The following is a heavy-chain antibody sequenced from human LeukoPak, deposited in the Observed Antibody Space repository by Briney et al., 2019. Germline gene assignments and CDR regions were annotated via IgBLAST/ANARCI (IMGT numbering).Heavy chain of an antibody. D-gene: IGHD3-9*01. CDR3: ARDLKYNILTGFRSSFGFDP. V-gene: IGHV4-61*02. Sequence: SETLSLTCTVSGGSISSGSHYWSWIRQPAGKGLEWIGRIYTSGSTNYNPSLKSRVTISVDTSKNQFSLKLSSVTAADTAVYYCARDLKYNILTGFRSSFGFDPWGQGTLVTVSS. CDR2: IYTSGST. CDR1: GGSISSGSHY. J-gene: IGHJ5*02.